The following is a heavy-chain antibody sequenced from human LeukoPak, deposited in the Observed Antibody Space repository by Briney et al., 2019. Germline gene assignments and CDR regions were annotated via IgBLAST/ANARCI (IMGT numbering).Heavy chain of an antibody. CDR1: GGTFSSYA. Sequence: RASVKVSCKASGGTFSSYAISWVRQAPGQGLEWMGGIIPIFGTANYAQKFQGRVTITADESTSTAYMELSSLRSEDTAVYYCARAVLEWLWVWFDPWRQGTLVTVSS. J-gene: IGHJ5*02. V-gene: IGHV1-69*01. CDR2: IIPIFGTA. D-gene: IGHD3-3*01. CDR3: ARAVLEWLWVWFDP.